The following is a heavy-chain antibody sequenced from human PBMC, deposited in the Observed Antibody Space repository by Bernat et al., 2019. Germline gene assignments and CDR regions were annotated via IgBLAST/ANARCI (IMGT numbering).Heavy chain of an antibody. CDR2: IWYDGSNK. CDR3: DASGTRTEGMDV. Sequence: QVQLVESGGGVVQPGRSLRLSCAASGFTFSSYGMHWVRQAPGKGLEWVAVIWYDGSNKYYADSVKGRFTIYKDNSKNTLYMQMSSLGAEDTAVYYCDASGTRTEGMDVWGQGTTVTVSS. J-gene: IGHJ6*02. D-gene: IGHD6-13*01. CDR1: GFTFSSYG. V-gene: IGHV3-33*01.